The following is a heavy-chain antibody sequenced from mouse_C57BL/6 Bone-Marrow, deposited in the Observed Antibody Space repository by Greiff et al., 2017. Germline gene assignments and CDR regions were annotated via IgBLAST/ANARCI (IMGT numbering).Heavy chain of an antibody. V-gene: IGHV14-4*01. Sequence: VQLQQSGAELVRPGASVKLSCTASGFNIKDDYMHWVKQRPEQGLEWIGWIDPENGDTEYASKFQGKATITADTSSNTAYLQLSSLTSEDTAGYYCTHYDYDDYWGQGTTLTVSS. CDR1: GFNIKDDY. D-gene: IGHD2-4*01. CDR3: THYDYDDY. J-gene: IGHJ2*01. CDR2: IDPENGDT.